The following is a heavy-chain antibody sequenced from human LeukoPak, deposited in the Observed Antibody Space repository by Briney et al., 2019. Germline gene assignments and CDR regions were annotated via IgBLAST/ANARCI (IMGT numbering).Heavy chain of an antibody. CDR1: GYSISSGYY. D-gene: IGHD1-7*01. CDR2: IYHSGST. J-gene: IGHJ4*02. Sequence: KPSETLSLTCAVSGYSISSGYYWGWIRQPAGKGLEWIGSIYHSGSTYYNPSLKSRVTISVDTSKNQFSLKLTSVTAADTAVYYCARLHWNSNYWGQGTLVTVSS. V-gene: IGHV4-38-2*01. CDR3: ARLHWNSNY.